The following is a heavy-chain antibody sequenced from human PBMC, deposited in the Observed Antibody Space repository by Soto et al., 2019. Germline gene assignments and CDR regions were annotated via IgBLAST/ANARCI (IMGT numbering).Heavy chain of an antibody. CDR3: ARSDHVDRDFDY. J-gene: IGHJ4*02. V-gene: IGHV1-18*01. D-gene: IGHD3-16*01. Sequence: QVELVQSGPEVKKPGASVKVSCKASGYSFTNYAIGWVRQAPGQGLEWVGWISPFHGDTNYAQNFQGRITVTTDSSTSTAYMDLGRLRSYDTAVYYCARSDHVDRDFDYWGQVTRISVSS. CDR1: GYSFTNYA. CDR2: ISPFHGDT.